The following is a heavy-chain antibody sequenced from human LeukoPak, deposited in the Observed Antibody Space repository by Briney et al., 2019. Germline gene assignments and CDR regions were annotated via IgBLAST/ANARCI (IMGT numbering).Heavy chain of an antibody. D-gene: IGHD1-26*01. CDR3: ARSRRRELLGTYFDY. Sequence: GGSLRLFCAASGFTFSSYGMHWVRQATGKGLEWVSAIGTAGDTYYPGSVKGRFTISRENAKNSLYLQMNSLRAEDTAVYYCARSRRRELLGTYFDYWGQGTLVTASS. V-gene: IGHV3-13*01. J-gene: IGHJ4*02. CDR1: GFTFSSYG. CDR2: IGTAGDT.